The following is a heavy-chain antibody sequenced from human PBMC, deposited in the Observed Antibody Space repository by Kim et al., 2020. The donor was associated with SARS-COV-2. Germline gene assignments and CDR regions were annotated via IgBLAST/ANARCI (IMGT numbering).Heavy chain of an antibody. D-gene: IGHD3-10*01. CDR1: GFTFSSYG. J-gene: IGHJ4*01. CDR2: IWYDGSNK. V-gene: IGHV3-33*01. Sequence: GGSLRLSCAASGFTFSSYGMHWVRQAPGKGLEWVAVIWYDGSNKYYADSVKGRFTISRDNSKNTLYLQMNSLRAEDTAVYYCAREGPGGINSGFDYWGHGTLVTVSS. CDR3: AREGPGGINSGFDY.